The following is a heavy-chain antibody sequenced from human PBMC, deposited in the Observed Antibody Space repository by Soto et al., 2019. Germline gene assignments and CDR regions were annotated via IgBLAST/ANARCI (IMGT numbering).Heavy chain of an antibody. CDR1: GFSLSTSGVG. J-gene: IGHJ4*02. CDR3: ARALGSWGAYYFDY. Sequence: SGPTLVNPTQTLTLTCTSSGFSLSTSGVGVGWIRQPPGKALEWLALIYWDDDKRYSPSLKSRLTITKDTSKNQVVLTMTNMDPVDTVTYYCARALGSWGAYYFDYWGQGTLVTVSS. D-gene: IGHD3-16*01. V-gene: IGHV2-5*02. CDR2: IYWDDDK.